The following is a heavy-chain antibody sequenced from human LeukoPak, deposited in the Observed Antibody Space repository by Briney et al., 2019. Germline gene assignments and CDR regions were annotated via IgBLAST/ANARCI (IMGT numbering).Heavy chain of an antibody. CDR1: GFTFTGYY. V-gene: IGHV1-2*02. Sequence: ASVTVSCKASGFTFTGYYIHWVRQAPGQGLEWMGWIKPDSGATNYAQNFQGRVTMTWDTSINTAYMELTSLRSDDTALYYCARVYIVATTSLDYWGQGTLVTVST. CDR3: ARVYIVATTSLDY. J-gene: IGHJ4*02. D-gene: IGHD5-12*01. CDR2: IKPDSGAT.